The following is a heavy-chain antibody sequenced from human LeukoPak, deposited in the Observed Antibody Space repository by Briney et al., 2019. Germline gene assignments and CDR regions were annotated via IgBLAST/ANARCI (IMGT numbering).Heavy chain of an antibody. D-gene: IGHD3-10*01. CDR3: ARDRGYYGSGKWNWFDP. Sequence: SVKVSCKASGGTFSSYAISWVRQAPGQGLEWMGGIIPIFGTANYAQKFQGRVTITADESTSTAYMELSSLRSEDTAVYYCARDRGYYGSGKWNWFDPWGQGTLVTVSS. V-gene: IGHV1-69*13. J-gene: IGHJ5*02. CDR2: IIPIFGTA. CDR1: GGTFSSYA.